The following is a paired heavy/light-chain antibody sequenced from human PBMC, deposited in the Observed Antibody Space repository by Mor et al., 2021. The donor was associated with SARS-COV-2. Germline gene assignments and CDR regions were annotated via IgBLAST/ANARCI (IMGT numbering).Light chain of an antibody. Sequence: EIVMTQSPATLSVSPGERATLSCRASQSVRSNLAWYQQKPGQAPRLLIYGASTRATGIPARFSGSGSGTEFTLSISSLQSEDFAVYYCQQYNNWPRTFGQGTKVEIK. J-gene: IGKJ1*01. V-gene: IGKV3-15*01. CDR1: QSVRSN. CDR3: QQYNNWPRT. CDR2: GAS.
Heavy chain of an antibody. CDR3: AREASKRERLEGFDF. V-gene: IGHV1-46*01. Sequence: QVQLVQSGAEVKKPGASVKVSCKASGYTFTNYYMHWVRQAPGQGLEWMGIINPSGASTSYAQRFQDRVTMTWDTSTSTVYMELSSLRSEDTAVFYCAREASKRERLEGFDFWGQGTLVTVSS. CDR2: INPSGAST. D-gene: IGHD1-26*01. CDR1: GYTFTNYY. J-gene: IGHJ4*02.